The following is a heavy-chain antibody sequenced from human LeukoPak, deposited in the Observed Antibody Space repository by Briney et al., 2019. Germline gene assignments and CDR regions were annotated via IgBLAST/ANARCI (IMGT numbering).Heavy chain of an antibody. Sequence: GGSLRLSCAASGFTFSSYEMNWVRQAPGKGLEWGSYISSSGSTIYYADSVKGRFTISRDNAKNSLYLQMNSLRAEDTAVYYCARSAVAAWGSLYYYYYMDVWGKGTTVTVSS. V-gene: IGHV3-48*03. CDR1: GFTFSSYE. D-gene: IGHD6-19*01. J-gene: IGHJ6*03. CDR2: ISSSGSTI. CDR3: ARSAVAAWGSLYYYYYMDV.